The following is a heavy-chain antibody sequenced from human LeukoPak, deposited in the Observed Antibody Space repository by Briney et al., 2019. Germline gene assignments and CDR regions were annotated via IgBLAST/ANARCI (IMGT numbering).Heavy chain of an antibody. Sequence: GESLKISCKGSGYSFTSYWIGWVRQMPGKGLEWMGIIYPGDSDTRYSPSFQGQVTISADKSISTAYLQWSGLKASDTAMYYCARLRALTGTKNYFDYWGQGTLVTVSS. CDR1: GYSFTSYW. CDR3: ARLRALTGTKNYFDY. D-gene: IGHD1-7*01. V-gene: IGHV5-51*01. J-gene: IGHJ4*02. CDR2: IYPGDSDT.